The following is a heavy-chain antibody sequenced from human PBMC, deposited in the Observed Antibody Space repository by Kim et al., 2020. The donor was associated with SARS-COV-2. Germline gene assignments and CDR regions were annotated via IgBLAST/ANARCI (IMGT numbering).Heavy chain of an antibody. V-gene: IGHV1-24*01. CDR1: GYTLTEVS. Sequence: ASVKVSCKISGYTLTEVSIHWVRQAPGKGLEWMGGFNPEDGERISAQNLQGRPTMTADTSTDTAYMELTSLRSDDTAVDYCHGPGNHYHDYWGQGTLLT. J-gene: IGHJ4*02. D-gene: IGHD1-1*01. CDR2: FNPEDGER. CDR3: HGPGNHYHDY.